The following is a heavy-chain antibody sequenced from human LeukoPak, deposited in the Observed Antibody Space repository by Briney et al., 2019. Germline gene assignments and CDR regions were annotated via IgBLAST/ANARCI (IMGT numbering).Heavy chain of an antibody. J-gene: IGHJ4*02. CDR2: INTNTGNP. CDR1: GYTFTTYA. D-gene: IGHD5-18*01. V-gene: IGHV7-4-1*02. CDR3: AREVAIGRAAMEGLLH. Sequence: GASVKVSCTASGYTFTTYAMNWVRQAPGQGLEWMGWINTNTGNPAYAQGFPGRFVFSLDTSVSTAYLQISSLKADDTAVYYCAREVAIGRAAMEGLLHWGQGTLVTVSS.